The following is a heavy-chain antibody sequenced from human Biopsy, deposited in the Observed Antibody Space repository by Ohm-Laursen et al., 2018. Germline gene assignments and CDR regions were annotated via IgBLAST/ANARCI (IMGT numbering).Heavy chain of an antibody. CDR3: ARGKYKDFSTGLPRPYHYTLDF. Sequence: GSRRLSCTASGLIFSDYYMSWIRQAPAKGLEWIAYISARDGVVYYADSVKGRFTISRDNTNNSLYLQMTSRRPEDTAVFYCARGKYKDFSTGLPRPYHYTLDFWGPGTTVTVSS. CDR2: ISARDGVV. J-gene: IGHJ6*02. D-gene: IGHD3-22*01. CDR1: GLIFSDYY. V-gene: IGHV3-11*01.